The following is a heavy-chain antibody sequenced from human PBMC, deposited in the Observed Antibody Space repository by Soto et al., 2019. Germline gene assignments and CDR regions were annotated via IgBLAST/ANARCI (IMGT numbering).Heavy chain of an antibody. J-gene: IGHJ6*02. CDR1: GGTFSSYA. Sequence: QVQLVQSGAEVKKPGSSVKVSCKASGGTFSSYAVSWVRQAPGQGLEWVGEIIPMYGMPNLAHRFQGRVTVTADESTSTVYMEVSSLRSEDTAIYYCARGDSTDCSNGVCSFFYNHDMDVWGQGTTVTVSS. CDR2: IIPMYGMP. V-gene: IGHV1-69*01. CDR3: ARGDSTDCSNGVCSFFYNHDMDV. D-gene: IGHD2-8*01.